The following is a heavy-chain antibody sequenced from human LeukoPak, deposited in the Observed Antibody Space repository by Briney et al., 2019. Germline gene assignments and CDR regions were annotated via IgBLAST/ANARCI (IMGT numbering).Heavy chain of an antibody. CDR1: GYTFTSYD. Sequence: ASVKVSCKASGYTFTSYDINWVRQATGQGLEWMGWMNPNSGNTGYAQKFQGRVTMTRNTSISTAYMELSSLRSEDTAVYYCARGLRIQLRYYFQHWGQGTLVTVSS. D-gene: IGHD5-18*01. CDR2: MNPNSGNT. J-gene: IGHJ1*01. CDR3: ARGLRIQLRYYFQH. V-gene: IGHV1-8*01.